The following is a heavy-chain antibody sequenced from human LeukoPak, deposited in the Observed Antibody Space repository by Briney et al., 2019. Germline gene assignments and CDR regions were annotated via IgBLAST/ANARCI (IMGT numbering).Heavy chain of an antibody. CDR3: ARVPRGGYDYYMDV. Sequence: ASVKVSCKASGYTFTDHAINWVRQAPGQGLEYMGWINTNTGNPTYAQAFTGRIVFSLDTSVSTAYLQIGSLKAEDTAVYYCARVPRGGYDYYMDVWGKGTTVTVSS. CDR1: GYTFTDHA. CDR2: INTNTGNP. J-gene: IGHJ6*03. D-gene: IGHD3-16*01. V-gene: IGHV7-4-1*01.